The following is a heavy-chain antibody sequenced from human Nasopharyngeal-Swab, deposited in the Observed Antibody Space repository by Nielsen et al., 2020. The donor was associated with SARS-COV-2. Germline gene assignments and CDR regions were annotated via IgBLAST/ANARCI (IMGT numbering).Heavy chain of an antibody. V-gene: IGHV4-38-2*02. CDR2: IYHSGST. J-gene: IGHJ4*02. CDR1: GYSISSGYY. Sequence: SETLSLTCTVSGYSISSGYYWDWIRQSPGKGLEWIGSIYHSGSTYYNPSLKSRVTISVDTSRNHFSLKLRSVTGADTAVYYCACHRTASFYYWGQGTLVTVPS. D-gene: IGHD1-1*01. CDR3: ACHRTASFYY.